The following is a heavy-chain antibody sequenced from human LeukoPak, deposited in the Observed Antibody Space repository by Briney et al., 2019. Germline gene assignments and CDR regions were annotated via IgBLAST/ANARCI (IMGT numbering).Heavy chain of an antibody. CDR1: GFTFSDYW. V-gene: IGHV3-7*01. J-gene: IGHJ4*02. CDR3: ARRGGSSSRRSPIDY. CDR2: IKQDGSQR. Sequence: GGSLRLSCTASGFTFSDYWMTWVRQAPGKGPEWVANIKQDGSQRYYVDSVRGRFTISRDNVKNSLFLQMNGLRAEDTAVYYCARRGGSSSRRSPIDYWGQGTLVTVSS. D-gene: IGHD6-6*01.